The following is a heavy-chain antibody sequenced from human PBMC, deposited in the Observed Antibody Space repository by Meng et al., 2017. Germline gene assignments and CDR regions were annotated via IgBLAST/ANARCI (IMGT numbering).Heavy chain of an antibody. Sequence: GQLVGAGGGVVQPGRSLRLSCAASGFTFSSYAMHWVRQAPGKGLEWVAVISYDGSNKYYADSVKGRFTISRDNSKNTLYLQMNSLRAEDTAVYYCAHFDYWGQGTLVTVSS. J-gene: IGHJ4*02. CDR1: GFTFSSYA. CDR3: AHFDY. CDR2: ISYDGSNK. V-gene: IGHV3-30*01.